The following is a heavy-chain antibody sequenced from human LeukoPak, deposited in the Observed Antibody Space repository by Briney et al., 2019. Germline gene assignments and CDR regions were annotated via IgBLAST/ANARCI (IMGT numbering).Heavy chain of an antibody. CDR1: GGSISSYY. CDR2: IYYSGST. V-gene: IGHV4-59*01. Sequence: PSETLSLTCTVSGGSISSYYWSWIRQPPGKGLEWIGYIYYSGSTNYNPSLKSRVTISVDTSKNQFSLKLSSVTAADTAVYYCARGGRAGLSGYCSGGSCYSSVIWGQGTMVTVSS. J-gene: IGHJ3*02. CDR3: ARGGRAGLSGYCSGGSCYSSVI. D-gene: IGHD2-15*01.